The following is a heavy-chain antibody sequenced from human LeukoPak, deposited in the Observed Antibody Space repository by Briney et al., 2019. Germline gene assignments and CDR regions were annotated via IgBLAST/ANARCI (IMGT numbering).Heavy chain of an antibody. CDR3: ARDGVSTTPDFDY. CDR2: IKPNSGAT. J-gene: IGHJ4*02. D-gene: IGHD2-8*01. V-gene: IGHV1-2*02. CDR1: GYTFTVQY. Sequence: ASVKVSCKASGYTFTVQYMHWVRQAPGQGLEWIGLIKPNSGATSYAQQYQGRVTMTRDTSVSTIYMELSRLRSDDTAVYYCARDGVSTTPDFDYWGQGTLVTVSS.